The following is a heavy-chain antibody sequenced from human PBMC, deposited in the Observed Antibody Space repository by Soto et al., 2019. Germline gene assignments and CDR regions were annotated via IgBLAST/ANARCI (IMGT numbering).Heavy chain of an antibody. CDR3: ATQFGYGDYTNWFDP. V-gene: IGHV4-39*01. D-gene: IGHD4-17*01. CDR1: GGSISSSSYY. CDR2: IYYSGST. J-gene: IGHJ5*02. Sequence: PSETLSLTCTVSGGSISSSSYYWGWIRQPPGKGLEWIGSIYYSGSTYYNPSLESRVTISVDTSKNQFSLKLSSVTAADTAVYYCATQFGYGDYTNWFDPWGQGTLVTVSS.